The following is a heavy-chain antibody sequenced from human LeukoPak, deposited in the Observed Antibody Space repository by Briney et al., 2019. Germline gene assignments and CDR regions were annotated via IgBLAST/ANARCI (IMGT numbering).Heavy chain of an antibody. V-gene: IGHV4-39*01. J-gene: IGHJ2*01. Sequence: SETLSLTCTVSGGSISSSSYYWGWIRQPPGKGLEWIGSIYYSGTTYYNPSLKSRVTISVDTSKNQFSLKLSSVTAADTAVSYCASSFLHYSSSWPYFDLWGRGTLVTVSS. D-gene: IGHD6-13*01. CDR2: IYYSGTT. CDR1: GGSISSSSYY. CDR3: ASSFLHYSSSWPYFDL.